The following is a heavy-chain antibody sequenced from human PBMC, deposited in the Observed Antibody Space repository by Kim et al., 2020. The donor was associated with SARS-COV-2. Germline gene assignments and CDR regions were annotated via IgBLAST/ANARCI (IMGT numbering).Heavy chain of an antibody. CDR3: ARVGSYYSSSWGGPRYYFDY. CDR2: INHSGST. Sequence: SETLSLTCAVYGGSFSGYYWSWIRQPPGKGLEWIGEINHSGSTNYNPSLKSRVTISVDTSKNQFSLKLSSVTAADTAVYYCARVGSYYSSSWGGPRYYFDYWGQGTLVTVSS. D-gene: IGHD6-13*01. CDR1: GGSFSGYY. J-gene: IGHJ4*02. V-gene: IGHV4-34*01.